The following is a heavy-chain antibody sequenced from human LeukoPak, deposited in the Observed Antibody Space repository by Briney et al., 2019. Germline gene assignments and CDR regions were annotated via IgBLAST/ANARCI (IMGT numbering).Heavy chain of an antibody. V-gene: IGHV3-30*18. CDR1: GFTFSSYG. CDR3: AKDRGDY. J-gene: IGHJ4*02. Sequence: GGSLRLSCAASGFTFSSYGMHWVRQAPGKGLEWVAVISYDGSNKYYADSVKGRFTISRDNSKNTLYLQMNSLRAEDTAVYYCAKDRGDYWGQGTLVTVSS. CDR2: ISYDGSNK.